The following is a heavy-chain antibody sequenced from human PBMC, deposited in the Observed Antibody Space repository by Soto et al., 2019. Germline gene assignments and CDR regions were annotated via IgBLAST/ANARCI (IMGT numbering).Heavy chain of an antibody. CDR2: IKQDGSEK. CDR1: GFTFISYW. D-gene: IGHD1-1*01. CDR3: ARVNWNPYYYYGMDV. V-gene: IGHV3-7*01. J-gene: IGHJ6*02. Sequence: EVQLVESGGGLVQPGGSLRLSGEASGFTFISYWMSWVAQAPGKGLEWVANIKQDGSEKYYVDSVKGRFTISRDNAKNSLYLQMNSLRAEDTAVYYCARVNWNPYYYYGMDVWGQGTTVTVSS.